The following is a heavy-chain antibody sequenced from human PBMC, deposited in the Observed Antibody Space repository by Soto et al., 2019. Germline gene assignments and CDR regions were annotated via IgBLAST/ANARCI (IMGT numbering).Heavy chain of an antibody. Sequence: QVQLVESGGGLVKPGGSLRLSCAASGFTFSDYYMSWIRQAPGKGLEWVSYISSSSYTNYADSVKGRFTISRDNAKNSLYLQMNSLRAEDTAVYYCARDRGYCSGGSCYHPGYFDYWGQGTLVTVSS. CDR1: GFTFSDYY. CDR3: ARDRGYCSGGSCYHPGYFDY. V-gene: IGHV3-11*05. CDR2: ISSSSYT. J-gene: IGHJ4*02. D-gene: IGHD2-15*01.